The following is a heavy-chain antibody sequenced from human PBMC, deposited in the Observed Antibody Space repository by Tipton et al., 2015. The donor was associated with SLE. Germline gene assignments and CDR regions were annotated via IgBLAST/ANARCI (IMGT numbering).Heavy chain of an antibody. V-gene: IGHV4-59*01. CDR2: IYYSGST. CDR1: GGSISSYY. J-gene: IGHJ2*01. CDR3: ARDTVSFDL. Sequence: TLSLTCTVSGGSISSYYWSWIRQPPGKGLEWIGYIYYSGSTNYNPSLKSRVTISVDTSKNQFSLKLSSVTAADTAVYYCARDTVSFDLWGRGTLVTVSS. D-gene: IGHD4-17*01.